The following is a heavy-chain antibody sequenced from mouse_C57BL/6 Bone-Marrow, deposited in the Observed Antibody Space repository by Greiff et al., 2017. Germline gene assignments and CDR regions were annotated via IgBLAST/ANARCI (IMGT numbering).Heavy chain of an antibody. D-gene: IGHD2-3*01. CDR2: ISYDGSN. Sequence: EVKLMESGPGLVKPSQSLSLTCSVTGYSITSGYYWNWIRQFPGNKLEWMGYISYDGSNNYNPSLKNRISITRDTSKNQFFLKLNSVTTEDTATYYCARDDCYFPWFAYWGQGTLVTVSA. CDR3: ARDDCYFPWFAY. V-gene: IGHV3-6*01. J-gene: IGHJ3*01. CDR1: GYSITSGYY.